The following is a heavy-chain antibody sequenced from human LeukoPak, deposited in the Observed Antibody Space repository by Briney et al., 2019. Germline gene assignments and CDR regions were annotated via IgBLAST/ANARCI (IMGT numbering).Heavy chain of an antibody. CDR3: AREGSGYAYYDWFDP. V-gene: IGHV4-4*02. D-gene: IGHD5-12*01. J-gene: IGHJ5*02. Sequence: SGTLSLTCAVSGGSISSSNWWSWVRQPPGKGLEWIGYIYYSGSINYNPSLKSRVTISVDTSKNQFSLKLSSVTAADTAVYYCAREGSGYAYYDWFDPWGQGTLVTVSS. CDR2: IYYSGSI. CDR1: GGSISSSNW.